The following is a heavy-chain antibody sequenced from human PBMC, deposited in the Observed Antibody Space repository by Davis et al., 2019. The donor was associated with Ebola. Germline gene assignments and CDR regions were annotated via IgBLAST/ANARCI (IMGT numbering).Heavy chain of an antibody. Sequence: ASVKVSCKASGYTFTGYYMHWVRQAPGQGLEWMGWINPNSGGTNYAQKFQGWVTMTRDTSISTAYMELSSLRSDDTAVYYCARDRWRRTDWFDPWGQGTLVTVSS. CDR3: ARDRWRRTDWFDP. V-gene: IGHV1-2*04. J-gene: IGHJ5*02. CDR2: INPNSGGT. CDR1: GYTFTGYY. D-gene: IGHD2-15*01.